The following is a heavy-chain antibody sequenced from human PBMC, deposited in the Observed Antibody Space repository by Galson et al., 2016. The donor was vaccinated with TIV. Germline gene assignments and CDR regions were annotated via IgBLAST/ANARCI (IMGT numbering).Heavy chain of an antibody. CDR2: IVPIFRTP. CDR3: AREMYFYDSSRKGDAFDV. V-gene: IGHV1-69*13. Sequence: SVKVSCKASEDTFSNHAISWARQAPGQDLEWMGRIVPIFRTPTYAQKFQGRVTLTADESTSTAYMELSNLRSEDTAVYYCAREMYFYDSSRKGDAFDVWGQGTSVTVS. CDR1: EDTFSNHA. J-gene: IGHJ3*01. D-gene: IGHD3-22*01.